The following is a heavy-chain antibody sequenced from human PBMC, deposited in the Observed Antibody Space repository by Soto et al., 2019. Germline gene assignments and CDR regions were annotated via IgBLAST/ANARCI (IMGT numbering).Heavy chain of an antibody. CDR1: GFTFSSYS. V-gene: IGHV3-21*01. J-gene: IGHJ4*02. Sequence: GGSLRLSCAASGFTFSSYSMNWVRQAPGKGLEWVSSISSSSSYIYYADSVKGRFTISRDNAKNSLYLQMNSLRAEDTAVYYCARDYCSGGSCYSPVSYWGQGTLVTVSS. CDR3: ARDYCSGGSCYSPVSY. CDR2: ISSSSSYI. D-gene: IGHD2-15*01.